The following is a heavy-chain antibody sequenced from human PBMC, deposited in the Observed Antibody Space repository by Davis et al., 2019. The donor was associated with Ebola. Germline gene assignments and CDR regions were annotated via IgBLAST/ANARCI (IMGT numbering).Heavy chain of an antibody. Sequence: LRLSCTVSGGSISRGGSYWTWIRQHPGKGLEWIGYIYYSGSTYYKPSLKSRVTISLDTSKNQFSLNPYSVTAADTAVYYCARGLRYDSSGYDYYFYMDVWGKGTTVTVSS. J-gene: IGHJ6*03. D-gene: IGHD3-22*01. CDR1: GGSISRGGSY. CDR2: IYYSGST. CDR3: ARGLRYDSSGYDYYFYMDV. V-gene: IGHV4-31*03.